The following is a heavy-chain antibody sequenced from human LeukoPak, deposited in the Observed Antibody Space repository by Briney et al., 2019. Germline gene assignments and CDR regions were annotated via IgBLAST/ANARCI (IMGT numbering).Heavy chain of an antibody. CDR3: ARVYETNGYLY. J-gene: IGHJ4*02. CDR1: GFTFSSYW. V-gene: IGHV3-74*01. D-gene: IGHD3-22*01. CDR2: ITSDGSST. Sequence: GGSLRLSCATSGFTFSSYWMHWVRQVPGKGLVWVSRITSDGSSTSYADSVKGRFTISRDNAKNTVYLQMNSLRVEDTAVYYCARVYETNGYLYWGQGSLVTVSS.